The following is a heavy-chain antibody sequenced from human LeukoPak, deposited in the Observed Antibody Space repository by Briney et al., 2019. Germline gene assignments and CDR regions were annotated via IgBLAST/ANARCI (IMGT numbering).Heavy chain of an antibody. J-gene: IGHJ4*02. CDR2: IYSGGGT. D-gene: IGHD4-17*01. CDR3: VRDDRRYGDYGYFDY. CDR1: GFTVRNTY. V-gene: IGHV3-66*01. Sequence: PGGSLRLSCAASGFTVRNTYMNWVRQAPGKGLEWVSVIYSGGGTYYADSVKGRFTISRDNSKNTLYLQMNSLRAEDTAVYYCVRDDRRYGDYGYFDYWGQGTLVTVCS.